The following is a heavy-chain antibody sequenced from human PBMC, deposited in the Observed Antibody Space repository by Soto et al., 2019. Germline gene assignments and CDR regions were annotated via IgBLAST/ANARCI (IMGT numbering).Heavy chain of an antibody. V-gene: IGHV3-23*01. CDR1: GFTFSIYA. J-gene: IGHJ6*01. Sequence: RGSLIVACAASGFTFSIYAMSWVRQAPGKGLEWASAISGSGGSTYYADSVKGRFTISRDNSKNTLYLQMNSLRAEDTAVYYCAKDIVDTIFGVVHYYYGMDVWGQGTTVTVSS. D-gene: IGHD3-3*01. CDR3: AKDIVDTIFGVVHYYYGMDV. CDR2: ISGSGGST.